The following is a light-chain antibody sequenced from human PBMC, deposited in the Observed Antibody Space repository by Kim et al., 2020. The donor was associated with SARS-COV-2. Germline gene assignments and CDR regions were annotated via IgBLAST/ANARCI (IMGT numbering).Light chain of an antibody. CDR3: QQLNSYPLT. Sequence: ASVGDRVTITCRASQGIRSYLAWYQQKPGKAPELLIYAASTLQSGVPSRFSGSGSGTDFTLTISSLQPEDFATYYCQQLNSYPLTFGGGTKVDIK. J-gene: IGKJ4*01. CDR2: AAS. V-gene: IGKV1-9*01. CDR1: QGIRSY.